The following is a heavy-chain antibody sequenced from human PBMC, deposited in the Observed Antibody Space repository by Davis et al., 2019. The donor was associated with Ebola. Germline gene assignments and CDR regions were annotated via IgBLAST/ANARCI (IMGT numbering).Heavy chain of an antibody. J-gene: IGHJ6*02. V-gene: IGHV4-39*01. Sequence: SETLSLTCTVSGGSISSYYWGWIRQPPGKGLAWIGSIYYSGSTYYNPSLKSRVTISVDTSKNQFSLKLSSVTAADTAVYYCARGKVSNYVPYYYYGMDVWGQGTTVTVSS. CDR3: ARGKVSNYVPYYYYGMDV. CDR2: IYYSGST. D-gene: IGHD4-11*01. CDR1: GGSISSYY.